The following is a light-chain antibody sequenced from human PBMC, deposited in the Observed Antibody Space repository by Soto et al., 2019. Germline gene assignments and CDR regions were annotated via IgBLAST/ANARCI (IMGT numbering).Light chain of an antibody. V-gene: IGKV3-11*01. J-gene: IGKJ4*01. CDR2: DAT. Sequence: EIVLTQSPATLSLSPGERATLSCRASQSVNSYLAWYQQKPGQAPRLLIYDATSRATGIPARFSGRGSGTDFTLTISSLEPEDFAVYYCQQRSKWPVTFGGGTKVEIK. CDR1: QSVNSY. CDR3: QQRSKWPVT.